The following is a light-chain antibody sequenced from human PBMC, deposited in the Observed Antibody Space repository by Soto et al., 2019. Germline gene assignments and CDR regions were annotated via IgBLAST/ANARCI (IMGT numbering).Light chain of an antibody. Sequence: DIVLTQSPGTLSLSPGERATLSCRASQSVSRSYLAWYQQTPGQAPRLLIYVASSRATGIPDGFSGSGFGTDFSLTISRLEPEDSAVYYWQQYGGSPRYTFGQGTKREIK. J-gene: IGKJ2*01. V-gene: IGKV3-20*01. CDR2: VAS. CDR3: QQYGGSPRYT. CDR1: QSVSRSY.